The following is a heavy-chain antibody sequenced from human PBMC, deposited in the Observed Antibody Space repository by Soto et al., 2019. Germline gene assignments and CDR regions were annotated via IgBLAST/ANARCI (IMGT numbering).Heavy chain of an antibody. CDR2: ISGSGCST. V-gene: IGHV3-23*01. J-gene: IGHJ4*02. D-gene: IGHD2-15*01. CDR3: AKSPDTPNYSTLDS. CDR1: GFPLSNYA. Sequence: PGGSLRLSCVASGFPLSNYAMNLVRQAPGKGLEWVSTISGSGCSTYYADSVKGRFTISRDNSKNTLCLQMNSLRAEDTAVYYCAKSPDTPNYSTLDSWGQGTLVTVSS.